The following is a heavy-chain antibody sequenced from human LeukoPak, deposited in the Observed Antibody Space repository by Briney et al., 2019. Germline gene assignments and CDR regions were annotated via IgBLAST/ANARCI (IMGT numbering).Heavy chain of an antibody. J-gene: IGHJ3*02. CDR1: GFTLSNYW. D-gene: IGHD3-22*01. CDR2: IKRDETNK. Sequence: GGSLRLSCAASGFTLSNYWMTWVRQAPGKGLEWVANIKRDETNKYYVDSVEGRFIISRDNTKNSLYLQMNSLRAEDTAVYYCGRDSNPQSSGYYFDAFDMWGQGTMVTVSS. CDR3: GRDSNPQSSGYYFDAFDM. V-gene: IGHV3-7*01.